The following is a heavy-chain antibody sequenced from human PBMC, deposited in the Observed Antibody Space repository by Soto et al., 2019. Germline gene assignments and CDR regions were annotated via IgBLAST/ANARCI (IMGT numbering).Heavy chain of an antibody. J-gene: IGHJ5*02. V-gene: IGHV4-31*11. CDR2: IYYSGST. CDR3: ARDVLLLFGELEYNWFDP. Sequence: PSETLSLTCAVSGDSISSDKWWSWIRQHPGKGLEWIGYIYYSGSTYYNPSLKSRVTISVDTSKNQFSLKLSSVTAADTAVYYCARDVLLLFGELEYNWFDPWGQGTLGTVSS. CDR1: GDSISSDKW. D-gene: IGHD3-10*01.